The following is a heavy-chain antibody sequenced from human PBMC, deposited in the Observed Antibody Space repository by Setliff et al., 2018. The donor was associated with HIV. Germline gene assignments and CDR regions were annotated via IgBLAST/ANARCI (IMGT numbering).Heavy chain of an antibody. D-gene: IGHD6-13*01. CDR2: ISPYNGNT. Sequence: ASVKVSCKASGYTFTSYGITWVRQAPGQGLEWMGWISPYNGNTNYAQKLQGRVTMTTDTSTSTAYMELRSLRSDDTAVYYCARLRIGSSSWRQLDYWGQGTLVTVSS. CDR1: GYTFTSYG. J-gene: IGHJ4*02. CDR3: ARLRIGSSSWRQLDY. V-gene: IGHV1-18*01.